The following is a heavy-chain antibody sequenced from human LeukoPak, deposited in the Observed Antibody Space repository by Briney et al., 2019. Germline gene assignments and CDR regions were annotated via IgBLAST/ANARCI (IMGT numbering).Heavy chain of an antibody. CDR1: GVTFTSYG. Sequence: ASVKVSCKASGVTFTSYGISCVRQAPGQGLEWMGWISAFNGKTNYAQKFQGRVTMTTDTSTSTAYMDLRSLRSDDTAVYYCARGGALTSFDSWGQGTLITVSS. CDR2: ISAFNGKT. J-gene: IGHJ4*02. D-gene: IGHD1-26*01. V-gene: IGHV1-18*01. CDR3: ARGGALTSFDS.